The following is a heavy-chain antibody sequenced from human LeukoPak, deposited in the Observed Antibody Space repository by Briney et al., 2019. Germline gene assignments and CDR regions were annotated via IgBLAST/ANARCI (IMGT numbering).Heavy chain of an antibody. D-gene: IGHD6-19*01. CDR3: ARDPSSGWFTPPGVCDY. CDR2: ISAYNGNT. J-gene: IGHJ4*02. V-gene: IGHV1-18*01. Sequence: ASVKVSCKASGYTFTSYGISWVRQAPGQGLEWMGWISAYNGNTNYAQKLQGRVTMTTDTSTSTDYMELRSLRSDDTAVYYCARDPSSGWFTPPGVCDYWGQGTLVTVSS. CDR1: GYTFTSYG.